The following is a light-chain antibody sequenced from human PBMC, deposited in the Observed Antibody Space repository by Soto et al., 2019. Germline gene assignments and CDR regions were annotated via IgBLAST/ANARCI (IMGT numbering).Light chain of an antibody. CDR2: AAS. CDR1: QTISNF. CDR3: QQSYNTPLT. V-gene: IGKV1-39*01. J-gene: IGKJ5*01. Sequence: DIQMTQSPSTLPASVGDRVTITCRASQTISNFLNWYQQKPGKAPNLLIYAASSLQSGVPSRFSGSGSGTDFTLTISSLQPEDFATYYCQQSYNTPLTFGQGTRLEIK.